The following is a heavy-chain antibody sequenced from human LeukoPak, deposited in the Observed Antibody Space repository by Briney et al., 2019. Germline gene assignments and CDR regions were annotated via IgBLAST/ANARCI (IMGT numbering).Heavy chain of an antibody. D-gene: IGHD7-27*01. CDR3: ARGPTGDALDY. CDR2: ISYDGSNK. Sequence: GGSLRLSCSASGFTFSRYAMHWVRQAPGKGLEWVAVISYDGSNKYYADSVKGRFTISRDNSKNTLYLQMNSLRAEDTAVYYCARGPTGDALDYWGQGTLVTVSS. V-gene: IGHV3-30-3*01. J-gene: IGHJ4*02. CDR1: GFTFSRYA.